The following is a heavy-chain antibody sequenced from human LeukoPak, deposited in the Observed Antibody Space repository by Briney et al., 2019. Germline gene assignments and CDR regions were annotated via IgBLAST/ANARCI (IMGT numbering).Heavy chain of an antibody. V-gene: IGHV4-34*01. D-gene: IGHD6-13*01. CDR3: ARGATGYSSSWYLVVYYYGMDV. J-gene: IGHJ6*02. CDR2: INHSGSN. Sequence: SETLSLTCAVYGGSFSGYYWSWIRQPPGKGLEWIGEINHSGSNNYNPSLKSRVTISVDTSKNQFSLKLSSVTAADTAVYYCARGATGYSSSWYLVVYYYGMDVWGQGTTVTVSS. CDR1: GGSFSGYY.